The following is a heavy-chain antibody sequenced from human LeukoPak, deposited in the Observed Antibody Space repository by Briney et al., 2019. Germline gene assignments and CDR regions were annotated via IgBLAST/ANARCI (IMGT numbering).Heavy chain of an antibody. V-gene: IGHV3-30*02. CDR1: GYTFTSYA. J-gene: IGHJ4*02. CDR3: ARESRQWLVLGGVDY. D-gene: IGHD6-19*01. Sequence: SCKASGYTFTSYAMHWVRQAPGKGLEWVAFIRPDASKEYHADSVKGRFIISRDNSKKILYLQMNSLRAEDTAVYYCARESRQWLVLGGVDYWGQGTLVTVSS. CDR2: IRPDASKE.